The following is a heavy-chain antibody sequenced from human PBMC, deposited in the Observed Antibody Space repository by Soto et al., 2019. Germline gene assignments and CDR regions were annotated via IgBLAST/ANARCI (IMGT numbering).Heavy chain of an antibody. Sequence: PSETLSLTCTVSGGSVSSGEYYWTWIRQAPGEGLEWIGFTYYNGATSYNPSLMNRLSISVDEFKNQFSLRLSSVSAADTAVYYCARGLGDARYDFWGQGTLVTVSS. CDR1: GGSVSSGEYY. J-gene: IGHJ4*02. V-gene: IGHV4-30-4*01. D-gene: IGHD4-17*01. CDR3: ARGLGDARYDF. CDR2: TYYNGAT.